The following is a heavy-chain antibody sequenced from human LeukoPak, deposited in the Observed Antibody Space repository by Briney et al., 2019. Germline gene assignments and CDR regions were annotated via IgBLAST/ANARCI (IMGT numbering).Heavy chain of an antibody. CDR1: GFAFSSYW. D-gene: IGHD1-26*01. V-gene: IGHV3-7*01. CDR3: ARLGGSYYTY. CDR2: IKQDGGEE. J-gene: IGHJ4*02. Sequence: GGSLRLSCVASGFAFSSYWMTWIRQAPGKGLEWVANIKQDGGEEYYVDSVKGRFTISRDNAKNSLFLQMNSLRVEDTAVYYCARLGGSYYTYWGQGTLVTVSS.